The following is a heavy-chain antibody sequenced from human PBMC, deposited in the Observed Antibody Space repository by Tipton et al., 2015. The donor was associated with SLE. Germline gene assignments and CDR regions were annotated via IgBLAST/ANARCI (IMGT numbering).Heavy chain of an antibody. Sequence: TLSLTCTVSGYSISSGFYWGWIRQPPGKGLEWIGNIYHSGSTFHNPSLKSRVTISVDTSKNQFSLKLSSVTAADTAVYYCARVDYYYMDVWGKGTTVTVSS. CDR3: ARVDYYYMDV. J-gene: IGHJ6*03. V-gene: IGHV4-38-2*02. CDR1: GYSISSGFY. CDR2: IYHSGST.